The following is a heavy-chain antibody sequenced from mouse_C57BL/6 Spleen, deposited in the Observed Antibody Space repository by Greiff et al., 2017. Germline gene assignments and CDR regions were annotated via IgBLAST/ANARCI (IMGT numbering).Heavy chain of an antibody. D-gene: IGHD2-4*01. CDR1: GYSFTSYY. CDR2: IYPGSGNT. CDR3: ARRVYYDYDGWYFDV. V-gene: IGHV1-66*01. J-gene: IGHJ1*03. Sequence: QVQLKESGPELVKPGASVKISCKASGYSFTSYYIHWVKQRPGQGLEWIGWIYPGSGNTKYNEKFKGKATLTADTSSSTAYMQRSSLTSEDSAVYYCARRVYYDYDGWYFDVWGTGTTVTVAS.